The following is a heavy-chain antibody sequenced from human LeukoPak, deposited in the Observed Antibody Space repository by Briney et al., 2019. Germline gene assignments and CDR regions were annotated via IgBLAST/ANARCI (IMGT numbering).Heavy chain of an antibody. CDR2: IYTSGST. J-gene: IGHJ3*02. D-gene: IGHD1-26*01. Sequence: PSETLSLTCTVSGGSISSYYWSWIRQPAGKGLEWIGRIYTSGSTNCNPSLKSRVTMSVDTSKNQFSLKLSSVTAADTAVYYCARDRGPSGSYYDAFDIWGQGTMVTVSS. CDR3: ARDRGPSGSYYDAFDI. V-gene: IGHV4-4*07. CDR1: GGSISSYY.